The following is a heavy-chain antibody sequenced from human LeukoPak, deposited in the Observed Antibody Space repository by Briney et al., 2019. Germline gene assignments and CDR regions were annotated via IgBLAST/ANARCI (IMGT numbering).Heavy chain of an antibody. CDR2: IYHSGST. V-gene: IGHV4-38-2*01. D-gene: IGHD1-26*01. CDR1: GYSISSGYY. Sequence: SETLSLTCAVSGYSISSGYYWGWIRQPPGKGLEWIGEIYHSGSTNYNPSLKSRVTISVDKSKNQFSLKLSSVTAADTAVYYCARRNSGSLDYWGQGTLVTVSS. J-gene: IGHJ4*02. CDR3: ARRNSGSLDY.